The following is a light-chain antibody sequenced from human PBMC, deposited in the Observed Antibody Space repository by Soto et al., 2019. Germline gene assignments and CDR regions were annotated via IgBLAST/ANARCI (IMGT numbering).Light chain of an antibody. J-gene: IGLJ2*01. Sequence: QSALTQPASVSGSPGQSITISCTGTSSDIGSYDLVSWYQHHPARAPKLIIYEGRKRPSGVSMRFSGSKSGYTASLTISGLQAEDEADYFCCSYAGSVTYVVFGGGTKLTVL. V-gene: IGLV2-23*01. CDR2: EGR. CDR1: SSDIGSYDL. CDR3: CSYAGSVTYVV.